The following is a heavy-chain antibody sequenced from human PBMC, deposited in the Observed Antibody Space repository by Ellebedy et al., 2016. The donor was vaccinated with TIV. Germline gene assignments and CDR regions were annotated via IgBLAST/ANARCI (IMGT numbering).Heavy chain of an antibody. V-gene: IGHV4-31*03. CDR1: GGSISSGGYY. CDR2: IYYSGST. CDR3: ASLHRFNYGMDV. Sequence: LRLXXTVSGGSISSGGYYWSWIRQHPGKGLEWIGYIYYSGSTYYNPSLKSRVTISVDTSKNQFSLKLSSVTAADTAVYYCASLHRFNYGMDVWGQGTTVTVSS. D-gene: IGHD3-3*01. J-gene: IGHJ6*02.